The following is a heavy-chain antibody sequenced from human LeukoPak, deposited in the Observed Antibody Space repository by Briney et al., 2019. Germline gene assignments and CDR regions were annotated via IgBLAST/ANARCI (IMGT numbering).Heavy chain of an antibody. CDR1: GGTFSSYA. Sequence: SVTVSCKASGGTFSSYAISWVRQAPGQGLEWMGGIIPIFGTANYAQKFQGRVTITADESTSTAYMELSSLRSEDTAVYYCARSQGPSLYYYYYGMDVWGQGTTVTVSS. CDR3: ARSQGPSLYYYYYGMDV. V-gene: IGHV1-69*13. J-gene: IGHJ6*02. CDR2: IIPIFGTA.